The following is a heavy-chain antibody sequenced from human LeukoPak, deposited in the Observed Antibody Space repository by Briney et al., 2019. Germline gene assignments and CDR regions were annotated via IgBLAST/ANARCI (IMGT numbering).Heavy chain of an antibody. Sequence: GGSLRLSCAASGFTFSSYGMHWVRQAPGKGLEWVANIKQDGSEKYYVDSVKGRFTISRDNAKNSLYLQMNSLRAEDTAVYYCARDDLDYWGQGTLVTVSS. CDR1: GFTFSSYG. CDR3: ARDDLDY. V-gene: IGHV3-7*01. CDR2: IKQDGSEK. J-gene: IGHJ4*02.